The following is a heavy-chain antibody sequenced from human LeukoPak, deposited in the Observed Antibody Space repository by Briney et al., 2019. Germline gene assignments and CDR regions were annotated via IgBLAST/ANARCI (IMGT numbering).Heavy chain of an antibody. J-gene: IGHJ4*02. D-gene: IGHD1-26*01. Sequence: GASVKVSCKASGYTFTSYYMHWVRQAPGQGLEWMGIINPSGGSTSYAQKFQGRVTMTRDTSTSTVYMELSSLRSEDTAVYYCARDREWLGFNSLVGATASGDLNYWGQGTLVTVSS. CDR1: GYTFTSYY. V-gene: IGHV1-46*01. CDR3: ARDREWLGFNSLVGATASGDLNY. CDR2: INPSGGST.